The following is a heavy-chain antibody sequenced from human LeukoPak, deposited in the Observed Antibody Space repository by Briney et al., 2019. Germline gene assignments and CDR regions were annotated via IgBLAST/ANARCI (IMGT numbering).Heavy chain of an antibody. CDR1: GFSISSSRYY. D-gene: IGHD3-10*01. V-gene: IGHV4-39*01. CDR2: LYYGGSS. CDR3: ARASTGYYYGSGSYYNAPKVFDI. J-gene: IGHJ3*02. Sequence: SETLSLTCSVSGFSISSSRYYWGWIRQPPGKGLEWIGSLYYGGSSYYNPSLKSRVTISVDTSKNQFSLELNSVTAADTAVYYCARASTGYYYGSGSYYNAPKVFDIWGQGTMVTVSS.